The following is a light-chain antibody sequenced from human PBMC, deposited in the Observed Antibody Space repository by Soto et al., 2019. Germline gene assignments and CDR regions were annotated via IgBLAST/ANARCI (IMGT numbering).Light chain of an antibody. V-gene: IGKV3-11*01. Sequence: EIVLTQSPATLSLSPGERATLSCRASQSVGNYLACYQQRPGQDHRLLIDDASNSATGIPARYSGSGSGTDFTLTISSLEPEYSAVYYCQQLGDWPPGATFGQGTRLEIQ. J-gene: IGKJ5*01. CDR1: QSVGNY. CDR2: DAS. CDR3: QQLGDWPPGAT.